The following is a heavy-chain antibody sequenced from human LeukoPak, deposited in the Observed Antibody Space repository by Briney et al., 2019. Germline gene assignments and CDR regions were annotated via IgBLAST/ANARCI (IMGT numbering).Heavy chain of an antibody. CDR2: INPNSGGT. V-gene: IGHV1-2*02. J-gene: IGHJ4*02. CDR3: ARDLGYYDRLDQFDC. CDR1: GYTFTGYY. D-gene: IGHD3-22*01. Sequence: ASVKVSCKASGYTFTGYYIHWVRQAPGQGLEWMGGINPNSGGTNSAQQFQGRVTLTRDTSISTAYMELSRLRSDDTAVYYCARDLGYYDRLDQFDCWGQGTLVTVFS.